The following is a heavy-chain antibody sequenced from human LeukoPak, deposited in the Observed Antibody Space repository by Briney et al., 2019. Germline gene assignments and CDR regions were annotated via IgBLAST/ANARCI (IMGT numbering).Heavy chain of an antibody. J-gene: IGHJ4*02. CDR1: GFTFSSYS. CDR2: ISSSSSTI. V-gene: IGHV3-48*04. D-gene: IGHD3-16*02. Sequence: GGSLRLSCAASGFTFSSYSMNWVRQAPGKGLEWVSYISSSSSTIYYADSVKGRFTISRDNAKNSLYLQMNSLRAEDTAVYYCARDLPYDYVWGSYRPLDYWGQGTLVTVSS. CDR3: ARDLPYDYVWGSYRPLDY.